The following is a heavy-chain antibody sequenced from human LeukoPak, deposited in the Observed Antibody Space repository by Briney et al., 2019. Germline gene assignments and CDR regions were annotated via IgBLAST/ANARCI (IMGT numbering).Heavy chain of an antibody. CDR3: ARSLPYGTTWYGRSDF. D-gene: IGHD6-13*01. Sequence: GGSLRLSCTASGFIFSNYGIHWVRQAPGKGLEWVAVVSYDGKNKYYADSVKGRFTISRDNAMNSLYLQMNSLRAEDTAIYYCARSLPYGTTWYGRSDFWGQGTLVTVSS. V-gene: IGHV3-30*03. J-gene: IGHJ4*02. CDR1: GFIFSNYG. CDR2: VSYDGKNK.